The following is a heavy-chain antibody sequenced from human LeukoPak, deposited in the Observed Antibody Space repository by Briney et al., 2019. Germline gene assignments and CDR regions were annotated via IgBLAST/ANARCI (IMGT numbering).Heavy chain of an antibody. D-gene: IGHD7-27*01. J-gene: IGHJ4*02. CDR3: ASNSLTGDEYYFDY. CDR1: GGTFSSYA. CDR2: IIPIFGTA. Sequence: ASVKVSCKASGGTFSSYAISWVRQALGQGLEWMGGIIPIFGTANYAQKFQGRVTITADESTSTAYMELSSLRSEDTAVYYCASNSLTGDEYYFDYWGQGTLVTVSS. V-gene: IGHV1-69*13.